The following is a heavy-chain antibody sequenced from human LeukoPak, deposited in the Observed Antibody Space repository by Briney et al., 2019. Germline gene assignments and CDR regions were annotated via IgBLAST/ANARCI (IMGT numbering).Heavy chain of an antibody. CDR2: ISGSGTST. CDR3: AQIPFRSGDYHFDY. Sequence: GGSLRLSCAASGFTFSIYAMSWVRQTPGKGLEWVSTISGSGTSTYYADSVKGRFTVSRDNSKNTLHLQMKSLSAADTAVYYCAQIPFRSGDYHFDYWGQGTLLTVSS. CDR1: GFTFSIYA. D-gene: IGHD3-3*01. V-gene: IGHV3-23*01. J-gene: IGHJ4*02.